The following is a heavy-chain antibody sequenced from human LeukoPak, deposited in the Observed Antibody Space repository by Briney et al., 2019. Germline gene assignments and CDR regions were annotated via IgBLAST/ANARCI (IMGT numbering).Heavy chain of an antibody. D-gene: IGHD2-2*01. CDR3: ARLGCSSTSCYWPEVHLKVLDY. V-gene: IGHV5-51*01. J-gene: IGHJ4*02. Sequence: KHGESLKISCKGSGYSFTSYWIGWVRQMPGKGLEWMGIIYPGDSDTRYSPSFQGQVTISADKSISTAYLQWSSLKASDTAMYYCARLGCSSTSCYWPEVHLKVLDYWGQGTLVTVSS. CDR1: GYSFTSYW. CDR2: IYPGDSDT.